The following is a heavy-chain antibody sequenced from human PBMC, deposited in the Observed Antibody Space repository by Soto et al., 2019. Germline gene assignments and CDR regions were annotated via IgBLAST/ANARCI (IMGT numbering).Heavy chain of an antibody. Sequence: EVQLVESGGGLVQPGGSLRLSCAASGLIFSDYHMDWVRQAPGKGLEWVGRIRRKANSYTTEYDASVKGRFTISRDGYKNTMYLYMNSLKSEDTAVDYFSMLGSWSGGSSGMDVWGQGTMVTVSS. CDR2: IRRKANSYTT. J-gene: IGHJ6*02. D-gene: IGHD2-15*01. CDR3: SMLGSWSGGSSGMDV. CDR1: GLIFSDYH. V-gene: IGHV3-72*01.